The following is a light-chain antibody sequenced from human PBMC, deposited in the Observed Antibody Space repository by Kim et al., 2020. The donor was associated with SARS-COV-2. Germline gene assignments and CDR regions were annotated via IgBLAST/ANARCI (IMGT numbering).Light chain of an antibody. V-gene: IGKV4-1*01. CDR2: WAS. J-gene: IGKJ1*01. Sequence: ATITCKSSQSVSHTSKNKNYLAWYQQRPGQPPKLLIAWASTRESGVPDRFSGGGSGTDFTLTISRLQAEDVAVYYCEQYYSTPRTFGQGTKVDIK. CDR1: QSVSHTSKNKNY. CDR3: EQYYSTPRT.